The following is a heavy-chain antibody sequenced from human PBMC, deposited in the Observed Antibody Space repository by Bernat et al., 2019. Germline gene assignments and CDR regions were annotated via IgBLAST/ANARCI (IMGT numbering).Heavy chain of an antibody. CDR1: GGSIRSSSYY. V-gene: IGHV4-39*01. CDR2: IYYSGST. J-gene: IGHJ4*02. Sequence: QLQLQESGPGLVKPSETLSLTCTVSGGSIRSSSYYWGWIRQPPGKGLEWIGSIYYSGSTYYNPSLKSRVTISVDTSKNQFSLKLSSVTAADTAVYYCARQQTPYDFWSGYYGEAFDYWGQGTLVTVSS. D-gene: IGHD3-3*01. CDR3: ARQQTPYDFWSGYYGEAFDY.